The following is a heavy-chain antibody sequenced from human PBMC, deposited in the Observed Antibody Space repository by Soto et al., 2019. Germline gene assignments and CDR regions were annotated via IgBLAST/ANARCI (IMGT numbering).Heavy chain of an antibody. V-gene: IGHV1-69*01. CDR1: GGTYSSYS. CDR2: IIPISDTT. Sequence: QVQLVQSGAEVKKPGSSVKVSRKASGGTYSSYSISWVRQPPGQGLECRGGIIPISDTTNYAQKFQGSVTITADESTSTAYMELSSLRSADTAVYYCARSQGSSTSLEIYYYYYYGMDVWGQGTTVTVSS. J-gene: IGHJ6*02. D-gene: IGHD2-2*01. CDR3: ARSQGSSTSLEIYYYYYYGMDV.